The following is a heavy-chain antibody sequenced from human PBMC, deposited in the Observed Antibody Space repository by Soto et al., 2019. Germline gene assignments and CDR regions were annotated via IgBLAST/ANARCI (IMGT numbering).Heavy chain of an antibody. CDR1: GFTFRSYV. J-gene: IGHJ1*01. CDR3: ARWGTTGGLEV. V-gene: IGHV3-30*03. D-gene: IGHD3-16*01. Sequence: QVQLVESGGGVVQPGTSLRLSCVGSGFTFRSYVIHWVRQAPGKGLEWVALTSYDGSNKDYGGSVKGRFTISRDNSRNPVDLQMDSLRREVKALYYCARWGTTGGLEVWGQGTRVYVSS. CDR2: TSYDGSNK.